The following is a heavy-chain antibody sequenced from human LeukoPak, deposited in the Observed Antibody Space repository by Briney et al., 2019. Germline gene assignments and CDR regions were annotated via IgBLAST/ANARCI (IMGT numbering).Heavy chain of an antibody. CDR2: ISSSSSTI. J-gene: IGHJ5*02. CDR1: GFTFSSYS. D-gene: IGHD3-3*01. V-gene: IGHV3-48*01. CDR3: AREDYDFLSGYSTGPSVANWFDP. Sequence: GGSLRLSCAASGFTFSSYSMNWVRQAPGKGLEWVSCISSSSSTIYYADSVKGRFTISRDNAKNSLYLQMNSLRAEDTAVYYCAREDYDFLSGYSTGPSVANWFDPSGQGTLVTVSS.